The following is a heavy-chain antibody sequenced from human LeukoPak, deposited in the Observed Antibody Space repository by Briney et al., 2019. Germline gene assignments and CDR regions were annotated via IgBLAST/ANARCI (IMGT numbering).Heavy chain of an antibody. CDR1: GGSISSYY. V-gene: IGHV4-59*08. CDR2: IYYSGST. Sequence: SETLSLTCTVSGGSISSYYWSWIRQPPGKGLEWIGYIYYSGSTNYNPSLKSRVTISVDTSKNQFSLKLSSVTAADTAVYYCPSHSLPGNSKSPYFFDYWGQGTLVTVSS. D-gene: IGHD4-11*01. J-gene: IGHJ4*02. CDR3: PSHSLPGNSKSPYFFDY.